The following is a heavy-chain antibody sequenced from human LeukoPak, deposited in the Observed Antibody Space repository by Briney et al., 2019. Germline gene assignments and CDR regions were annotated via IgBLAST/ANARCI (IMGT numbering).Heavy chain of an antibody. CDR1: GGSISSSSYY. CDR3: ARPHQPYSSTYTNVHRNWFDP. V-gene: IGHV4-39*01. J-gene: IGHJ5*02. D-gene: IGHD6-13*01. Sequence: SETLSLTCTVSGGSISSSSYYWGWIRQPPGKGLEWIGSIYYSGSTYYNPSLKSRVTISVDTSKNQFSLKLSSVTAADTAVYYCARPHQPYSSTYTNVHRNWFDPWGQGTLVTVSS. CDR2: IYYSGST.